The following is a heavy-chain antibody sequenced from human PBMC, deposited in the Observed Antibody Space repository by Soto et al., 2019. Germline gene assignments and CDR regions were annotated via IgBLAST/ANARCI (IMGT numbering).Heavy chain of an antibody. CDR2: IYYSGST. J-gene: IGHJ4*02. Sequence: SETLSLTCTVSGGSISSYYWSWIRQPPGKGLEWIGYIYYSGSTNYNPSLKSRVTISVDTSKNQFSPKLSSVTAADTAVYYCARGDYDILTGYYYFDYWGQGTLVTVSS. D-gene: IGHD3-9*01. CDR3: ARGDYDILTGYYYFDY. V-gene: IGHV4-59*01. CDR1: GGSISSYY.